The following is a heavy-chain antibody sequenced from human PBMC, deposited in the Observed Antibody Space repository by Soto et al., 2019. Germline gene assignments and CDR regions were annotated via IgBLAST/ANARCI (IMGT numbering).Heavy chain of an antibody. CDR3: AKDVFSGGWYNYFDA. V-gene: IGHV3-30*18. D-gene: IGHD2-15*01. CDR1: GFTVNNFG. Sequence: GGSLRLSCAASGFTVNNFGMHWVRQAPGKGPEWVAMISHDGTAKYYADSVKGRFTISRDNSKNTLYLQMNNLRTEDTAVYYCAKDVFSGGWYNYFDARGQGTLVPVSP. J-gene: IGHJ5*02. CDR2: ISHDGTAK.